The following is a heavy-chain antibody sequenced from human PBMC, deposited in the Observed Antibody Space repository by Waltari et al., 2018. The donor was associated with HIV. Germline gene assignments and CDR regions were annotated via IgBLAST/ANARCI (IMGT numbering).Heavy chain of an antibody. D-gene: IGHD3-9*01. J-gene: IGHJ5*02. CDR3: VALAYYDILTGYYMVGFDP. Sequence: QLQLQESGPGLVKPSETLSLTCTVSGGSISSSSYYWGWIRQPPGKGLEWIGSIYYSGSTYYTPSLKSRVTISVDTSKNQFSLKLSSVTAADTAVYYCVALAYYDILTGYYMVGFDPWGQGTLVTVSS. V-gene: IGHV4-39*07. CDR2: IYYSGST. CDR1: GGSISSSSYY.